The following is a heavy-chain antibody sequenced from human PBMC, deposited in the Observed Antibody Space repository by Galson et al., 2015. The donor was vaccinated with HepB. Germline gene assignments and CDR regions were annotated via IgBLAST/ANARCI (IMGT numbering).Heavy chain of an antibody. CDR3: TRGNPSSSGELDC. V-gene: IGHV3-73*01. D-gene: IGHD6-13*01. J-gene: IGHJ4*02. CDR2: IRSKANSYAT. CDR1: GFTFSGSA. Sequence: SLRLSCAASGFTFSGSAMHWVRQASGKGLEWVGRIRSKANSYATAYAASVKGRFTISRDDSKNTAYLQMNSLKTEDTAVYYCTRGNPSSSGELDCWGQGTLVTVAS.